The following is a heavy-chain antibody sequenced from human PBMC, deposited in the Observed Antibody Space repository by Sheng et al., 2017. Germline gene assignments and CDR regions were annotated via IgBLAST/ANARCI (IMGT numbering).Heavy chain of an antibody. V-gene: IGHV3-30*04. CDR1: GFTFSRNA. Sequence: QVQLVESGGGVVQPGRSLRLSCTTSGFTFSRNAMHWVRQAPGKGPEWVAVISTDGRDKYSADSVKGRFTISRDNSRDTLYLQMNSLRAEDTAVYYCARDSSAAAAYYFDYWGQGTPGHRLL. CDR2: ISTDGRDK. CDR3: ARDSSAAAAYYFDY. J-gene: IGHJ4*02. D-gene: IGHD6-13*01.